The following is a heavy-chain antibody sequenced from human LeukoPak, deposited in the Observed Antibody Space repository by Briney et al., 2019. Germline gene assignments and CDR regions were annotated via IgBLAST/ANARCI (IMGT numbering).Heavy chain of an antibody. J-gene: IGHJ6*02. CDR2: TYYRSKWYN. V-gene: IGHV6-1*01. D-gene: IGHD3-10*01. CDR3: ARLWFGELSDYYYYGMDV. CDR1: GDSVSSNSAA. Sequence: SQTLSLTCAISGDSVSSNSAAWNWIRQSPSRGLEWLGRTYYRSKWYNDYAVSVKSRITINPDTPKNQFSLQLNSVTPEETAVYYCARLWFGELSDYYYYGMDVWGQGTTVTVSS.